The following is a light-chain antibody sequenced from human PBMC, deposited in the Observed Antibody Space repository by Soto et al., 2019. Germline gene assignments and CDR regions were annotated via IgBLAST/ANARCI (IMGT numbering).Light chain of an antibody. CDR1: SSDVGRYEF. CDR2: EGS. CDR3: CSYAGRSIWV. Sequence: QSALTQPASMSGSPGQSISISCTGTSSDVGRYEFVSWYQQHPDKVPKLMIYEGSKRPSGVSNRFSGSKSGNTASLTISGLQTEDEADYYCCSYAGRSIWVFGGGTKLTVL. V-gene: IGLV2-23*01. J-gene: IGLJ3*02.